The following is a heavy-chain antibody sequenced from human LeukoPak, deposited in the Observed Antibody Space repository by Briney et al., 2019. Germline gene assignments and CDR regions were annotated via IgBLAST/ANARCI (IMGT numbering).Heavy chain of an antibody. CDR2: IDPNSGGT. J-gene: IGHJ4*02. CDR1: GYTFTDYY. CDR3: ARDGVVRGVIIY. Sequence: ASVKVSCKTSGYTFTDYYMHWVRQAPGQGLEWMGWIDPNSGGTNYAQKFQGRVTMTRDASISTAYMEVRRMRSDDTAVYYCARDGVVRGVIIYWGQGTPVTVSS. V-gene: IGHV1-2*02. D-gene: IGHD3-10*01.